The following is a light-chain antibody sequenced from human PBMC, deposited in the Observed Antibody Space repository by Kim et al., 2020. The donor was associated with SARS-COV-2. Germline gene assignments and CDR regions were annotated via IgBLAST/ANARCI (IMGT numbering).Light chain of an antibody. CDR1: KLGDTY. CDR3: QAWDSSTYV. Sequence: SQSPGQTASITCSGDKLGDTYACWYQQKPGQSPVLVIYQDNKRPSGIPERFSGSNSGNTATLTISGTQAMDEADYYCQAWDSSTYVFGTGTKVTVL. CDR2: QDN. J-gene: IGLJ1*01. V-gene: IGLV3-1*01.